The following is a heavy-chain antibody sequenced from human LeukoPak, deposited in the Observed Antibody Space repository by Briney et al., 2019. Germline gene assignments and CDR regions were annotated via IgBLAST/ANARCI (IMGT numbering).Heavy chain of an antibody. CDR3: AKDGRYYDFWSGYLKPAYYYYYMDV. CDR1: GLTFNSCD. CDR2: ISGSGCST. J-gene: IGHJ6*03. D-gene: IGHD3-3*01. Sequence: PGGSLRLSCAASGLTFNSCDLRWVRHAPGKGLEWGSAISGSGCSTYYADSLKGRFTISRDNSKNTLYLQMNSLRAEDTGVYYCAKDGRYYDFWSGYLKPAYYYYYMDVWGKGTTVTVSS. V-gene: IGHV3-23*01.